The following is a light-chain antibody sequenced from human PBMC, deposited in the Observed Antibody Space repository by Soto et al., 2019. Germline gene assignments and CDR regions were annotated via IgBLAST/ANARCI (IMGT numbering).Light chain of an antibody. CDR1: QFISTN. CDR2: YAS. Sequence: EIVMTQSPATLSVSPGERVTLSCRASQFISTNLAWYQQRPGQAPRLLIYYASTRATGIPARFSGSGSGTEFSLTISSLQSEDFAVYYCQQYNDFQYTFGPGTKLEI. J-gene: IGKJ2*01. V-gene: IGKV3-15*01. CDR3: QQYNDFQYT.